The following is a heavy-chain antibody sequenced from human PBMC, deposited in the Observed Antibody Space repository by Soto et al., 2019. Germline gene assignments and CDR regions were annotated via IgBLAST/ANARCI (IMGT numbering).Heavy chain of an antibody. CDR1: GYTFIAYH. V-gene: IGHV1-2*02. J-gene: IGHJ4*02. Sequence: QVQLVQSGAEAKKPGASVKVSCKASGYTFIAYHIHWLRQAPGQGLEWMGWINPNSGGTNYAQEFQYRVTMTRDSSISTAYMELSRLTSDDTAMYYCAKDHDSGWYEDFDYWGQGTLVTVSP. D-gene: IGHD6-19*01. CDR2: INPNSGGT. CDR3: AKDHDSGWYEDFDY.